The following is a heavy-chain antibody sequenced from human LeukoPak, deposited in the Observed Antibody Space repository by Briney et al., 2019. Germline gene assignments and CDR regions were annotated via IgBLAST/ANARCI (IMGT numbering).Heavy chain of an antibody. V-gene: IGHV4-30-4*01. Sequence: SQTLSLTCTVSGGSINSGDYYWTWIRQPPGKGLEWIGYIDYSGSTYYNASLKSRVTISVDTSKNQFSLKLSSVTAADTAVYYCASPLAGHSSSWSAPPPPDYWGQGTLVTVSS. D-gene: IGHD6-13*01. CDR3: ASPLAGHSSSWSAPPPPDY. J-gene: IGHJ4*02. CDR2: IDYSGST. CDR1: GGSINSGDYY.